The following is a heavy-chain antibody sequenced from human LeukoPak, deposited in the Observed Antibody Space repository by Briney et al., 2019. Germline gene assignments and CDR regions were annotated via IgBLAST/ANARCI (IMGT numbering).Heavy chain of an antibody. V-gene: IGHV3-23*01. J-gene: IGHJ4*02. Sequence: PGGSLRLSCAASGFTFSNYGMSWVRQAPGKGREGVSIISGSGSSTYNAGSVKGRLTISRDNSNNTLYLQMNSLRAEDTAVYYCAKTESPAAIRAGSDYWGQGTLVTVSS. D-gene: IGHD2-2*02. CDR3: AKTESPAAIRAGSDY. CDR1: GFTFSNYG. CDR2: ISGSGSST.